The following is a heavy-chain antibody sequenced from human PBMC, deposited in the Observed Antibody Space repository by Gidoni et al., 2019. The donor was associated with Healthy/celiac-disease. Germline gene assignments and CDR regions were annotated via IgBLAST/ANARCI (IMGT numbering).Heavy chain of an antibody. D-gene: IGHD4-17*01. CDR3: AKKGYGDYNDAFDI. CDR1: AFTFSSYA. CDR2: ISGSGGST. Sequence: EVQLLESGGGLVQPGGSLSLSCAASAFTFSSYAMSWVRQAPGKGLEWVSAISGSGGSTYYEDSVKGRFTISRDNTKNTLYLQMNSLRAEDTAVYYCAKKGYGDYNDAFDIWGQGTMVTVSS. V-gene: IGHV3-23*01. J-gene: IGHJ3*02.